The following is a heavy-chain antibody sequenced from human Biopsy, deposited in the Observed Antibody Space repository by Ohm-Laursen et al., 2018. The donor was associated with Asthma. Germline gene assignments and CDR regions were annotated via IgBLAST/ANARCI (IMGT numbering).Heavy chain of an antibody. V-gene: IGHV1-18*01. J-gene: IGHJ6*02. D-gene: IGHD3-10*01. CDR3: ARAVDYSHYYGIDV. CDR2: ISVYNGNT. CDR1: GYTFNSAG. Sequence: ASVKASCKTSGYTFNSAGITWVRQAPGQGLEWMGWISVYNGNTKVAQKLQDRVTMITDTSTSTAYMELRSLRSADPAVYFCARAVDYSHYYGIDVWGQGTTVTVS.